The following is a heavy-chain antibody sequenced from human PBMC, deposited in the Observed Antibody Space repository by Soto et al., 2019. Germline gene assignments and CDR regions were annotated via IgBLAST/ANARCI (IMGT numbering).Heavy chain of an antibody. J-gene: IGHJ6*04. D-gene: IGHD3-22*01. V-gene: IGHV4-39*01. CDR1: GGLISTSSYY. CDR2: LHYSGSA. Sequence: SETLSLTCTVPGGLISTSSYYWSWIRQPPGKGLEWIASLHYSGSAHYNPSLKSRVTISVDTSKNQFSLKLTSATAADTAVYYCAGGTAYYYDSGGYYPTYYYYYGMDLWGKGTTVAVSS. CDR3: AGGTAYYYDSGGYYPTYYYYYGMDL.